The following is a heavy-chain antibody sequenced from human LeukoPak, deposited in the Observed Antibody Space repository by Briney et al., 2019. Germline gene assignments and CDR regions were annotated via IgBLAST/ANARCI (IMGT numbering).Heavy chain of an antibody. CDR2: INQGGTEK. CDR1: GFNFNTFW. Sequence: PGGSLRLSCAASGFNFNTFWMNWVRQAPGKGLERVATINQGGTEKYYVESVKGRFTISRDNAKNSLYLQMYTLRVEDTAVYFCARDGPPDGLFFDNWGQGTLVTVSS. V-gene: IGHV3-7*01. CDR3: ARDGPPDGLFFDN. D-gene: IGHD5-24*01. J-gene: IGHJ4*02.